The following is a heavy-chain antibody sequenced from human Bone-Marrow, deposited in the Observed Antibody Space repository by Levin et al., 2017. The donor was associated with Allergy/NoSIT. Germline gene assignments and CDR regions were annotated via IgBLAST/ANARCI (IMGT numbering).Heavy chain of an antibody. CDR1: GFTFSSYE. J-gene: IGHJ4*02. V-gene: IGHV3-48*03. Sequence: GESLKISCAASGFTFSSYEMNWVRQAPGKGLEWVSYISSSGSTIYYADSVKGRFTISRDNAKNSLYLQMNSLRAEDTAVYYCARDMAYCSSTSCLNGFDYWGQGTLVTVSS. CDR3: ARDMAYCSSTSCLNGFDY. D-gene: IGHD2-2*01. CDR2: ISSSGSTI.